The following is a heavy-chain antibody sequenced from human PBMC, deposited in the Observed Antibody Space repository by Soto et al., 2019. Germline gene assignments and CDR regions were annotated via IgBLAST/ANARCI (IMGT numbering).Heavy chain of an antibody. D-gene: IGHD2-8*01. V-gene: IGHV4-59*01. Sequence: SETLSLTCTVSGGSISSYYWSWIRQPPGKGLEWIVYIYYSGSTNYNPSLTSRVTISVDTSKNQFSLKLSSVTAADTAVYYCAREYCTNGVCYGMDVWGQGTTVTVSS. CDR1: GGSISSYY. CDR3: AREYCTNGVCYGMDV. J-gene: IGHJ6*02. CDR2: IYYSGST.